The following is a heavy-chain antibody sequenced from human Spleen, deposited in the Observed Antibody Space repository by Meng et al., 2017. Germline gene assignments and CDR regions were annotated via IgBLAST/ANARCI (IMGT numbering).Heavy chain of an antibody. CDR2: IDYSGST. V-gene: IGHV4-59*01. Sequence: LLSSGPVLVTPSETLFLTCTISADSISSYYWSWSRQPPGKGLEWIGYIDYSGSTNYNPSLKSRVTVLADTSKNHFSLRLSSVIAADTAVYYCATSFSGYAFDYWGQGALVTGSS. D-gene: IGHD5-12*01. J-gene: IGHJ4*02. CDR1: ADSISSYY. CDR3: ATSFSGYAFDY.